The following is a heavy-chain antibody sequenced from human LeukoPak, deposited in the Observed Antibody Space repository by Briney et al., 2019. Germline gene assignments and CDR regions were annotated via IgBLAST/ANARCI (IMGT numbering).Heavy chain of an antibody. CDR2: ISGGSTYT. V-gene: IGHV3-11*06. D-gene: IGHD3-3*01. J-gene: IGHJ6*02. CDR1: GFTFKDYY. CDR3: ARSLISAVIGMDV. Sequence: GGSLRLSCAGSGFTFKDYYLNWIRQAPGKGLEWVSYISGGSTYTNYANSVKGRFTISKDNARNSLFLQMNSLTAEDTAIYYCARSLISAVIGMDVWGQGTAVTVSS.